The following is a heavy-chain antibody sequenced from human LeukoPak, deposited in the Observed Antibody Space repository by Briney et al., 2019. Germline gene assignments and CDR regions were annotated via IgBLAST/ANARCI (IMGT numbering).Heavy chain of an antibody. D-gene: IGHD3-3*01. Sequence: GGSLRLSCAASGFTFSSYAMSWVRQAPGKGLEWVSAISGSGGSTYYADSVKGRFTISRDNSKNTLYLQMNSLRAEDTAVYYCAKGYGSYYDFWSGYLFDYWGQGTLVTVSS. CDR2: ISGSGGST. V-gene: IGHV3-23*01. J-gene: IGHJ4*02. CDR3: AKGYGSYYDFWSGYLFDY. CDR1: GFTFSSYA.